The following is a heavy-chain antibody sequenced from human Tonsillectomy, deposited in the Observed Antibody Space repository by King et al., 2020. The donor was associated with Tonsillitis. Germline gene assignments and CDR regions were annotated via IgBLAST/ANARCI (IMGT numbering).Heavy chain of an antibody. J-gene: IGHJ2*01. D-gene: IGHD7-27*01. CDR1: GFTFSSYS. CDR2: ISSSSSTI. V-gene: IGHV3-48*01. CDR3: ARGFPGEWYFDL. Sequence: VQLVESGGDLVQPGGSLRLSCAASGFTFSSYSMNWVRQAPGKGLEWVSYISSSSSTIYYADSVKGRFTITRDNAKNSLYLQVNSLRAEDTAGYYCARGFPGEWYFDLWGRGTPVTVSS.